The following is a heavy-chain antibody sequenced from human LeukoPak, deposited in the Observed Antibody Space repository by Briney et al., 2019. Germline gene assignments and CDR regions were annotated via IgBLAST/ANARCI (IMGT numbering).Heavy chain of an antibody. CDR3: ARGHWGLDY. CDR2: IYNGGDTI. J-gene: IGHJ4*02. CDR1: GFTFSSYW. V-gene: IGHV3-48*04. Sequence: GGSLRLSCAASGFTFSSYWMSWVRQAPGKGLETVSYIYNGGDTIYYADSVRGRFTTSRDNAESSLYLQMNSLRAEDTAVYYCARGHWGLDYWGRGTLVTVSS. D-gene: IGHD7-27*01.